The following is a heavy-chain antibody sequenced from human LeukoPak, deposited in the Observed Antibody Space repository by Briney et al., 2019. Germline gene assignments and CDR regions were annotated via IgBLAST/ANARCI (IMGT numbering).Heavy chain of an antibody. V-gene: IGHV3-7*01. CDR1: GFTFSSYW. D-gene: IGHD1/OR15-1a*01. Sequence: GGSLRLSCAASGFTFSSYWMSWVRQAPGKGLEWVANIRQDGSVKNYVDSVKGRFTISRDNPKNSVYLHMSSLRAEDTAVYYCLVTTRSRGFDYWGQGPLVIVSS. CDR2: IRQDGSVK. J-gene: IGHJ4*02. CDR3: LVTTRSRGFDY.